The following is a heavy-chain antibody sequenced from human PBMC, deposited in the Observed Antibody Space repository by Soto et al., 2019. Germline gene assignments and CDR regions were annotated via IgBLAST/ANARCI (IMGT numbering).Heavy chain of an antibody. J-gene: IGHJ4*02. CDR1: GYTFTSYA. Sequence: QVQLVQSGAEEKKPGASVKVSCKPSGYTFTSYAMHWVRQAPGKRLEWMGWINAGNGNTKYSQKFQGRVTIPRDTSASTAYMELSSLRSEDTAVYYCARSIVVVTALDYWGQGTLVTFSS. CDR3: ARSIVVVTALDY. D-gene: IGHD2-21*02. V-gene: IGHV1-3*05. CDR2: INAGNGNT.